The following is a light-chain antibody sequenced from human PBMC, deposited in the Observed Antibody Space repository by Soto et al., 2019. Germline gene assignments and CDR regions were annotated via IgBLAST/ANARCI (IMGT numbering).Light chain of an antibody. CDR3: QKYNTWPPIT. CDR2: GAS. V-gene: IGKV3-15*01. CDR1: QSVRSN. J-gene: IGKJ5*01. Sequence: EIVLTQSPATLSLSPGERVTLSCRASQSVRSNLAWYQQKPGQAPRLLIYGASTRATGLPARFSGSGSGTDFTLTISRLQSEDFAVYYCQKYNTWPPITFGQGTRLEI.